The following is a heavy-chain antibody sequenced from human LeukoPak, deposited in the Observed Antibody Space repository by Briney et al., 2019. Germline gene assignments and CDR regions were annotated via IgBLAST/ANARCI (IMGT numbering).Heavy chain of an antibody. CDR1: GFTFSGYW. Sequence: GESLRLSCAASGFTFSGYWMHWVRQAPGKGLVWVSRIKSDGSSTTYADSVKGRFTISRDNAKNTLYLEMNSLRAEDTAVYYCARTFAAAHIDYWGQGTLVSASS. V-gene: IGHV3-74*01. J-gene: IGHJ4*02. D-gene: IGHD2-15*01. CDR2: IKSDGSST. CDR3: ARTFAAAHIDY.